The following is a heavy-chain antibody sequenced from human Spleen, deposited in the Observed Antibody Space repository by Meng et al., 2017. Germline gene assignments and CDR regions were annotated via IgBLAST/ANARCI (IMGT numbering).Heavy chain of an antibody. V-gene: IGHV4-31*01. CDR2: IYYSGST. Sequence: QVQLQQSGPGLVKPSQTLSLRCTVSGGSISSGGYYWSWIRQRPGKGLEWIGYIYYSGSTYYNPSLKSLVTISVDTSKNQFSLKLSSVTAADTAVYYCARVTTVTQYFDYWGQGTLVTVSS. D-gene: IGHD4-17*01. J-gene: IGHJ4*02. CDR3: ARVTTVTQYFDY. CDR1: GGSISSGGYY.